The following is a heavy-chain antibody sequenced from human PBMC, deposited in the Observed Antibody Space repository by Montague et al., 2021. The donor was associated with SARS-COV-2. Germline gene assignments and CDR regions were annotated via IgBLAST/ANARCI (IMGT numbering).Heavy chain of an antibody. J-gene: IGHJ4*02. V-gene: IGHV3-30*03. CDR1: GFIFSDYY. CDR3: SGGLLWFGELGY. D-gene: IGHD3-10*01. Sequence: SLRLSCAASGFIFSDYYMTWIRQAPGKGLEWVAVISYDGSNKYYADSVKGRFTISRDNSKNTLYLQMNSLRAEDTAVYYCSGGLLWFGELGYWGQGTLVTVSS. CDR2: ISYDGSNK.